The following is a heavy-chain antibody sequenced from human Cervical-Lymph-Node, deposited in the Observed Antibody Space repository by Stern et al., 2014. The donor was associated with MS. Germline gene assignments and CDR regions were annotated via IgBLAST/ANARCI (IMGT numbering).Heavy chain of an antibody. CDR1: GVSINNGNSY. CDR3: ARGISSGGDFDY. D-gene: IGHD6-19*01. J-gene: IGHJ4*02. Sequence: VQLVESGPGPVKPSQTLSLTCTVSGVSINNGNSYWTWIRQNPGKGLEWIGYIYYSGYTASNPSLRSRVSMSINTSKQQFSLRLSSVIAADTAVYYCARGISSGGDFDYWGQGTLVTVSS. CDR2: IYYSGYT. V-gene: IGHV4-31*03.